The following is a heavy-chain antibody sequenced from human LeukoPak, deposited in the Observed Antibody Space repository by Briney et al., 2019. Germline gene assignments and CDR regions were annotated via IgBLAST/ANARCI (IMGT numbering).Heavy chain of an antibody. CDR2: INTDGSST. CDR3: AKRPTGEAKNWFDP. Sequence: PGGSLRLSCAASGFTFSSHWMYWVSQAPGKGLVWVSRINTDGSSTSYADSVKGRFTISRDNSKNTLYLQMNSLRAEDTAVYYCAKRPTGEAKNWFDPWGQGTLVTVSS. CDR1: GFTFSSHW. J-gene: IGHJ5*02. V-gene: IGHV3-74*01. D-gene: IGHD7-27*01.